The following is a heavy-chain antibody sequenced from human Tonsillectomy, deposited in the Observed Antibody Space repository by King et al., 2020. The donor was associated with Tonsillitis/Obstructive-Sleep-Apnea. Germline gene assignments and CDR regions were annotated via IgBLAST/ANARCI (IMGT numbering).Heavy chain of an antibody. J-gene: IGHJ6*03. V-gene: IGHV3-48*02. D-gene: IGHD3-3*01. CDR3: ARDLGFWGGYSYYYYRDV. CDR1: GFTFSSYS. Sequence: VQLVESGGGLVQPGGSLRLSCAASGFTFSSYSMNWVRQAPGKGLEWVSYISSSSSTIYYADSVKGRFTISRDNAKNSLYLQMNSLRDEDTAVYYCARDLGFWGGYSYYYYRDVGGKGTRVPVS. CDR2: ISSSSSTI.